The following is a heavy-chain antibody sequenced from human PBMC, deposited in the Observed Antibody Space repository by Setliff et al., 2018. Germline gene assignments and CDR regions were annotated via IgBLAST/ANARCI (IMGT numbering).Heavy chain of an antibody. CDR3: ARGKTFFGAFIRAFDI. D-gene: IGHD3-3*01. Sequence: PSETLSLTCSVSGGSIDSHYWSWIRQPPGKGLEWIGSIYYSGNTNYNPSLKSRVTISXXXXXNXXXXXXXXXXXADTAVYHCARGKTFFGAFIRAFDIWGQGRMVTVSS. V-gene: IGHV4-59*11. CDR2: IYYSGNT. CDR1: GGSIDSHY. J-gene: IGHJ3*02.